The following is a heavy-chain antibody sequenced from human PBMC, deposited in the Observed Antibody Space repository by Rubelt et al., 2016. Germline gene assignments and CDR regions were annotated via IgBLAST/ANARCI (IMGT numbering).Heavy chain of an antibody. D-gene: IGHD4-23*01. Sequence: SSYGMHWVRQAPGKGLEWVSYISSSSSTIYYADSVKGRFTISRDNAKNSLYLQMNSLRDEDTAVYYCATDYGGNSVRFDYWGQGTLVTVSS. CDR3: ATDYGGNSVRFDY. J-gene: IGHJ4*02. CDR2: ISSSSSTI. CDR1: SSYG. V-gene: IGHV3-48*02.